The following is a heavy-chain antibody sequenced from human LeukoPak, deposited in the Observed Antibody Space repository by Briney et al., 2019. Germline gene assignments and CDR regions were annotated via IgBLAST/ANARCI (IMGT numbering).Heavy chain of an antibody. J-gene: IGHJ6*02. CDR1: GGTFSSYA. V-gene: IGHV1-69*13. Sequence: ASVKVSCKASGGTFSSYAISWVRQAPGQGLEWMGGIIPIFGTASYAQKFQGRVTITADESTSTAYMELSSLRSEDTAVYYCARGIFPEDFWSGLGVEYYYYYYGMDVWGQGTTVTVSS. D-gene: IGHD3-3*01. CDR3: ARGIFPEDFWSGLGVEYYYYYYGMDV. CDR2: IIPIFGTA.